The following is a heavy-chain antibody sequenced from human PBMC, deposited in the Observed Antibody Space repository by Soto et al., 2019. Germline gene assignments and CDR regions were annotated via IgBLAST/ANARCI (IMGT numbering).Heavy chain of an antibody. Sequence: GAGPTLGNPTQTLTPTRTFSGFSLSTREGGVGWIRQPPGKPVEWLALIYWDDDKPYSPSLKSSLTTTKDTSKTRVVLKMTNMAPVDTPTYYCAHSLNVGHYDTNCSAPGGKGPLVTVSS. CDR3: AHSLNVGHYDTNCSAP. D-gene: IGHD3-3*01. J-gene: IGHJ5*02. V-gene: IGHV2-5*02. CDR1: GFSLSTREGG. CDR2: IYWDDDK.